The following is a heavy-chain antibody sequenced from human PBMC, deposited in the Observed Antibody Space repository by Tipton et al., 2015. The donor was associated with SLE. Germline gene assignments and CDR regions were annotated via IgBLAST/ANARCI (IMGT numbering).Heavy chain of an antibody. J-gene: IGHJ3*02. Sequence: TLSLTCAVYGGSFSGYYWSWIRQPPGKGLEWIGEINHSGSTNYNPSLKSRVTISVDTSKNQFSLKLSSVTAADTAVYYCARPSRYSSSWYNAFDIWGQGTMVTVSS. CDR3: ARPSRYSSSWYNAFDI. V-gene: IGHV4-34*01. CDR2: INHSGST. D-gene: IGHD6-13*01. CDR1: GGSFSGYY.